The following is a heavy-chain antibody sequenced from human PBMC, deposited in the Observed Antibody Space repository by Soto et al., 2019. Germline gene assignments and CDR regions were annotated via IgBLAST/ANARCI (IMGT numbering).Heavy chain of an antibody. CDR3: ARDGVGPHGMDV. J-gene: IGHJ6*02. CDR2: IYTSGNT. V-gene: IGHV4-4*07. D-gene: IGHD2-8*01. Sequence: QVQLQGSDPRLLKPSETLSLTYTVSGASVTSYYRSWIRQPAGKGLDWIGRIYTSGNTDYNPSLKSRVTLSLETSQNQVSLKLSSVTAADTAIYYCARDGVGPHGMDVWGQGTTVTVSS. CDR1: GASVTSYY.